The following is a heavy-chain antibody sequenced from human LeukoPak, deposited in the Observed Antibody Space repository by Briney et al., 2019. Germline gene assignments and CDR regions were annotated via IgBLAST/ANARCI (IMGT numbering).Heavy chain of an antibody. V-gene: IGHV1-18*01. J-gene: IGHJ6*03. Sequence: ASVKVSCKASGYTFTSYYINWVRQATGQGPEWMGWMNPNSGNTNYAQKLQGRVTMTTDTSTSTAYMELRSLRSDDTAVYYCAREDYDSLSMDVWGKGTTVTVSS. CDR1: GYTFTSYY. D-gene: IGHD3-22*01. CDR2: MNPNSGNT. CDR3: AREDYDSLSMDV.